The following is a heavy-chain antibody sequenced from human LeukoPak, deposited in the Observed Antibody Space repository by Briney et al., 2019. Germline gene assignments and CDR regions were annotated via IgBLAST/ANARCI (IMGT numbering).Heavy chain of an antibody. J-gene: IGHJ3*02. D-gene: IGHD3-16*01. V-gene: IGHV4-59*01. CDR1: GGSISSYF. CDR3: ARDAVMGAFDI. Sequence: SETLSLTCTVSGGSISSYFWSWIRQPPGKGLEWIGYIYYSGSTNYNPSLKSRVTISVDTSKNQFSLKLSSVTAADTAVYYCARDAVMGAFDIWGQGTMVTVSS. CDR2: IYYSGST.